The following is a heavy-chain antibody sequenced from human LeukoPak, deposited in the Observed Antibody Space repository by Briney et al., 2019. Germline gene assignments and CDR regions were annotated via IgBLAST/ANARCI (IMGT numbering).Heavy chain of an antibody. Sequence: AGKGLEWIGRFCSSGTTNCKPSLKSRVTMSVDTSKNQFSLNLSSVTAADTAVYYCARRIASAYALDSWGQGTLVTVSS. CDR2: FCSSGTT. V-gene: IGHV4-4*07. D-gene: IGHD3-16*01. J-gene: IGHJ4*02. CDR3: ARRIASAYALDS.